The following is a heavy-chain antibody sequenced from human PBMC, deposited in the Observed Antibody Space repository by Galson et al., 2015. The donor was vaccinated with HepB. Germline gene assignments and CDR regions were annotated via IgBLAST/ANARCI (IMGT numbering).Heavy chain of an antibody. D-gene: IGHD4-17*01. Sequence: SCKASGYTFTSYYMHWVRQAPGQGLEWMGIINPSGGSTSYAQKFQGRVTMTRDTSTSTVYMELSSLRSEDTAVYYCARDGMTTVTTIRYYYYYYMDVWGKGTTVTVSS. V-gene: IGHV1-46*01. CDR1: GYTFTSYY. J-gene: IGHJ6*03. CDR3: ARDGMTTVTTIRYYYYYYMDV. CDR2: INPSGGST.